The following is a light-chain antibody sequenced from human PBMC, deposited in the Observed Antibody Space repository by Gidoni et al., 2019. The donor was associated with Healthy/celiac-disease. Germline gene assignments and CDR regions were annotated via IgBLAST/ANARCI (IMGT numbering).Light chain of an antibody. Sequence: EIVMTQSPATLSVSPGERATLSCRASQSVSSNLAWYQQKPGQAPRLLIYGASTRATGIPARCSGSGAGTEFTRTISSLQSDDLAVYYCQQDNNWPTFGQGTKGESK. CDR2: GAS. CDR3: QQDNNWPT. CDR1: QSVSSN. V-gene: IGKV3-15*01. J-gene: IGKJ1*01.